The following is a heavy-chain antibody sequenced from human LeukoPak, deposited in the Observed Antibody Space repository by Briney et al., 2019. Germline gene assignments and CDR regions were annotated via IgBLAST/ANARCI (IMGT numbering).Heavy chain of an antibody. CDR1: GGSFSGYY. CDR2: INHSGST. CDR3: ARGPYYDSSGYLIN. D-gene: IGHD3-22*01. Sequence: PSETLSLTCAVYGGSFSGYYWSWIRQPPGKGLEWIGEINHSGSTNYNPSLKSRVTISVDTSKNQFSLKLSSVTAADTAVYYCARGPYYDSSGYLINWGQGTMVTVSS. V-gene: IGHV4-34*01. J-gene: IGHJ3*01.